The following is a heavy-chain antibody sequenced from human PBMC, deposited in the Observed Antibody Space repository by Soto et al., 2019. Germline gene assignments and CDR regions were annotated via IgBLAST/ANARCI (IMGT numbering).Heavy chain of an antibody. Sequence: ASVKVSCKASGYTFTSYDINWVRQATGQGLEWMGWMNPNSGNTGYAQKFQGRVTMTRNTSISTAYMELSSLRSEDTAVYYFARGESSGYDIFYYYYYYMDVWGKGTTVTVSS. CDR3: ARGESSGYDIFYYYYYYMDV. D-gene: IGHD5-12*01. V-gene: IGHV1-8*01. CDR1: GYTFTSYD. CDR2: MNPNSGNT. J-gene: IGHJ6*03.